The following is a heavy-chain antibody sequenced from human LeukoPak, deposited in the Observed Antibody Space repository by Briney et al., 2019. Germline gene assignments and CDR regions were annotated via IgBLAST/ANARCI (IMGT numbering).Heavy chain of an antibody. J-gene: IGHJ4*02. CDR1: GGSISSSSYY. Sequence: SETLSLTCTVSGGSISSSSYYWDWIRQSPGKGLEWLGSIYYVGSTYYNPSLESRVTISVDTSKNQFSLKLSSVTAADTAVHFCARRDADGGWRSDYWGQGTLVTVSS. V-gene: IGHV4-39*01. CDR3: ARRDADGGWRSDY. CDR2: IYYVGST. D-gene: IGHD6-19*01.